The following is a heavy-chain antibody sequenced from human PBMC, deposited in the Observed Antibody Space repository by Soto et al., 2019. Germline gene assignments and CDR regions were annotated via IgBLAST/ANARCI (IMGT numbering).Heavy chain of an antibody. Sequence: ASVKVSCKTSGYTFSNYAISWVRQAPGQGLEWMGWVSPYNGNANYTEKFQGRVSMTTETSTTTAYMELTSLTSDDTAIYYCARAISIIMAAPAYSGQGTLLTVSS. CDR1: GYTFSNYA. CDR2: VSPYNGNA. J-gene: IGHJ4*02. D-gene: IGHD2-8*01. V-gene: IGHV1-18*04. CDR3: ARAISIIMAAPAY.